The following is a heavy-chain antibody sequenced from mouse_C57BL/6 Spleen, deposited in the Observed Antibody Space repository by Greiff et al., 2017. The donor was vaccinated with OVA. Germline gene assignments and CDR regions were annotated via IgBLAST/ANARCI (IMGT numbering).Heavy chain of an antibody. V-gene: IGHV1-18*01. CDR1: GYTFTDYN. CDR2: INPNNGGT. Sequence: VQLQQSGPELVKPGASVKIPCKASGYTFTDYNMDWVKQSHGKSLEWIGDINPNNGGTIYNQKFKGKATLTVDKSSSTAYMELRSLTSEDTAVYYCARDYGSSYSWYFDVWGTGTTVTVSS. J-gene: IGHJ1*03. D-gene: IGHD1-1*01. CDR3: ARDYGSSYSWYFDV.